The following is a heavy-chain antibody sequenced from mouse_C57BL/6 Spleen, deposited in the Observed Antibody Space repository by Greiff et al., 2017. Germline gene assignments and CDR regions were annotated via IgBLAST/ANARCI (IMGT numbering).Heavy chain of an antibody. Sequence: VQLQQSGPELVKPGASVKISCKASGYTFTDYYMNWVKQSHGKSLEWIGDINPNNGGTSYNQKFKGKATLTVDKSSSTAYMELRSLTSEDSAVYDCARDYYYGSSLYYFDYWGQGTTLTVSS. CDR2: INPNNGGT. D-gene: IGHD1-1*01. J-gene: IGHJ2*01. CDR1: GYTFTDYY. CDR3: ARDYYYGSSLYYFDY. V-gene: IGHV1-26*01.